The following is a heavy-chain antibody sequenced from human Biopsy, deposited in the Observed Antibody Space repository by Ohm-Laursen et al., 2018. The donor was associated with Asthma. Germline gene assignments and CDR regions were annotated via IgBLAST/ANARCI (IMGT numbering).Heavy chain of an antibody. CDR3: ARKAGSCISRTCYSLDF. J-gene: IGHJ4*02. CDR1: GGTFNTYV. CDR2: INSVFGTT. Sequence: SSVKVSCKSLGGTFNTYVIGWVRQAPGQGLEWMGGINSVFGTTTYPQKFQDRVTITANDSTSTVYMELSSLRSEGTAVYYCARKAGSCISRTCYSLDFWGQGTLVTVSS. V-gene: IGHV1-69*01. D-gene: IGHD2-2*01.